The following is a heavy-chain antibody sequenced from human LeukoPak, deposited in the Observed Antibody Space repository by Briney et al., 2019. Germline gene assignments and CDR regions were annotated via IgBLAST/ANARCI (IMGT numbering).Heavy chain of an antibody. D-gene: IGHD6-19*01. CDR1: GYTFTSYG. Sequence: SVKVSCKASGYTFTSYGISWVRQAPGQGLEWMGWISAYNGNTNYAQKLQGRVTMTTDTSTSTAYMELRSLRSDDTAVYYCARDPGIAVAGIFLYYYYYMDVWGKGTTVTVSS. CDR2: ISAYNGNT. J-gene: IGHJ6*03. V-gene: IGHV1-18*01. CDR3: ARDPGIAVAGIFLYYYYYMDV.